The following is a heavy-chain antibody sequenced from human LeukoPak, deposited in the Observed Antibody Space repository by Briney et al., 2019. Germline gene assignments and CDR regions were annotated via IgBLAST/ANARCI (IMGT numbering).Heavy chain of an antibody. CDR3: ARWAYYGSGSYYNRWFDP. Sequence: SQTLSLTCTVSGGSISSGGYYWSWIRQHPGKGLEWIGYIYYSGSTYYNPSLKSRVTISVDTSKNQFSLKLSSVTAADTAVYYCARWAYYGSGSYYNRWFDPWGQGTLVTVSS. CDR1: GGSISSGGYY. CDR2: IYYSGST. D-gene: IGHD3-10*01. V-gene: IGHV4-31*03. J-gene: IGHJ5*02.